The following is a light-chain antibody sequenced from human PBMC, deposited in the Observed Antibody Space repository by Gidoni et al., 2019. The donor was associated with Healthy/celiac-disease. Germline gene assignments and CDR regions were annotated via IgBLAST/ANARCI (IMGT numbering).Light chain of an antibody. CDR2: EVS. J-gene: IGLJ3*02. CDR1: RRDVGSYNL. V-gene: IGLV2-23*02. Sequence: QSALTQPASVSGSPGQSITISCTGTRRDVGSYNLVSWYQQHPGKAPKLMIYEVSKRPSGVSNRFSGSKSGNTASLTISGLQAEDEADYYCCSYAGSSTWVFGGGTKLTVL. CDR3: CSYAGSSTWV.